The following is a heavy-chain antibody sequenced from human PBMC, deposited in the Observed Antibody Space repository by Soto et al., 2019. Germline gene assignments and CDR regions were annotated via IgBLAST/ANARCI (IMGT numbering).Heavy chain of an antibody. CDR1: GFTFSSYS. CDR3: ARVSQFDSSSWYDY. V-gene: IGHV3-21*01. J-gene: IGHJ4*02. Sequence: GGSLRLSCAASGFTFSSYSMNWVRQAPGKGLEWVSSISSSSSYIYYADSVKGRFTISRDNAKNSLYLQMNSLRAEDTAVYYCARVSQFDSSSWYDYWGQGTLVTVSS. D-gene: IGHD6-13*01. CDR2: ISSSSSYI.